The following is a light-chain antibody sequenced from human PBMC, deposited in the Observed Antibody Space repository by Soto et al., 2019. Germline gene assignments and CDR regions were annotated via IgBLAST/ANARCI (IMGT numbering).Light chain of an antibody. J-gene: IGKJ1*01. Sequence: EIVLTQSPGTLSLSPGERATVSCRASQSITNNYLAWLQQKPGQAPRLLIYGASSRAAGIPDRFSGSGSGTDFTLTIDRLEPEDFAVYYCQQYKDSPRTFGLGTKVEI. V-gene: IGKV3-20*01. CDR2: GAS. CDR1: QSITNNY. CDR3: QQYKDSPRT.